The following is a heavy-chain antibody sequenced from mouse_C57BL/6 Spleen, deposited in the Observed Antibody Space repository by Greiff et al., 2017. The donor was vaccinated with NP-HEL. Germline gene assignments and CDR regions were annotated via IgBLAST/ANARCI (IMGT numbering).Heavy chain of an antibody. Sequence: QVQLQQSGAELARPGASVKLSCKASGYTFTSYGISWVKQRTGQGLEWIGEIYPRSGNTYYNEKFKGKATLTADKSSSTAYMELRSLTSEDSAVYFCARLGAGNYYFDYWGQGTTLTVSS. J-gene: IGHJ2*01. CDR1: GYTFTSYG. D-gene: IGHD2-1*01. CDR3: ARLGAGNYYFDY. V-gene: IGHV1-81*01. CDR2: IYPRSGNT.